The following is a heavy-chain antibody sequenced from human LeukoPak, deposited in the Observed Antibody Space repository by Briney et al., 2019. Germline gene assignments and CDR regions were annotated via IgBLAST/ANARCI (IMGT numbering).Heavy chain of an antibody. CDR1: GFTFSSYS. D-gene: IGHD6-13*01. CDR3: ARDPLGAAAGGYFQH. V-gene: IGHV3-21*01. CDR2: ISSSSSYI. J-gene: IGHJ1*01. Sequence: GGSLRLSCAASGFTFSSYSMNWVRQAPGKGLEWVSSISSSSSYIYYADSVKGRFTISRDNSKNTLYLQMNSLRAEDTAVYYCARDPLGAAAGGYFQHWGQGTLVTVSS.